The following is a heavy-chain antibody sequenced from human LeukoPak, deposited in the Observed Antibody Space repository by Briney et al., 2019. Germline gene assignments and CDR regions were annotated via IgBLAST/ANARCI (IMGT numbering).Heavy chain of an antibody. CDR3: ASPSSSVGSDAFDI. Sequence: GGSLRLSCAASGFTFSSYSMNWVRQAPGKGLEWVSSISSSSSYIYYADSVKGRFTISRDNAKNSLYLQMNSLRAEDTAVYYCASPSSSVGSDAFDIWGQWTMVTVSP. J-gene: IGHJ3*02. CDR1: GFTFSSYS. V-gene: IGHV3-21*01. CDR2: ISSSSSYI. D-gene: IGHD2-2*01.